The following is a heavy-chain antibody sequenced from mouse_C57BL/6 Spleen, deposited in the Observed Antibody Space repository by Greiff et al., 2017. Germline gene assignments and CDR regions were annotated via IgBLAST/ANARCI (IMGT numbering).Heavy chain of an antibody. CDR3: TRSRDGYYYFDY. J-gene: IGHJ2*01. CDR1: GYTFTDYE. D-gene: IGHD2-3*01. Sequence: VQLQQSGAELVRPGASVTLSCKASGYTFTDYEMHWVKQTPVHGLEWIGAIDPETGGTAYNQKFKGKAILTADKSSSTAYMELRSLTSEDSAVYYCTRSRDGYYYFDYWGQGTTLTGSA. CDR2: IDPETGGT. V-gene: IGHV1-15*01.